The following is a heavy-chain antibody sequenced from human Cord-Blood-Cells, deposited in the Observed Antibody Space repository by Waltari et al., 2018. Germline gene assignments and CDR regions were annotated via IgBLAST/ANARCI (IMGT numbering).Heavy chain of an antibody. V-gene: IGHV1-18*01. CDR3: AGDEAGGGSYYYYYYGMDV. CDR2: ISAYNGNT. J-gene: IGHJ6*02. D-gene: IGHD1-26*01. Sequence: QVQLVQSGAEVKKPGASVKVSCKASGYTFTSYGISWVRQAPGQGLEWMGWISAYNGNTNYAQKLQGRATRTTDTPTSTAYMGLRGGRSDDTAVYYCAGDEAGGGSYYYYYYGMDVWGQGTTVTVSS. CDR1: GYTFTSYG.